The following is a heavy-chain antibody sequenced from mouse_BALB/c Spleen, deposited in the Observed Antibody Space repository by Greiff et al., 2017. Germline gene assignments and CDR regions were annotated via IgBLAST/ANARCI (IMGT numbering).Heavy chain of an antibody. CDR3: TYRYFDV. Sequence: LQQPGAELVKPGASVKMSCKASGYTFTSYNMHWVKQTPGQGLEWIGAIYPGNGDTSYNQKFKGKATLTADKSTSTAYMELSSLTNEDSAVYYCTYRYFDVWGAGTTVTVSS. V-gene: IGHV1-12*01. CDR2: IYPGNGDT. CDR1: GYTFTSYN. J-gene: IGHJ1*01.